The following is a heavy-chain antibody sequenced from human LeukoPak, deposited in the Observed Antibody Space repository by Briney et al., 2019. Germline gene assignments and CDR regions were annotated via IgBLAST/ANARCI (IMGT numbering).Heavy chain of an antibody. CDR1: GGSISSYY. CDR3: ARHGGRYFDWLLLFDY. D-gene: IGHD3-9*01. CDR2: IYYSGST. J-gene: IGHJ4*02. V-gene: IGHV4-59*08. Sequence: SETLSLTCTVSGGSISSYYWGWIRQPPGKGLEWIGYIYYSGSTNYNPSLKSRVTISVDTSKNQFSLKLSSVTAADTAVYYCARHGGRYFDWLLLFDYWGQGTLVTVSS.